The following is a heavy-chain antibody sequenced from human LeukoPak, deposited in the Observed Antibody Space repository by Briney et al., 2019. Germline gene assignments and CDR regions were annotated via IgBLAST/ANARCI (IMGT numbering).Heavy chain of an antibody. CDR1: GGSISSSSYY. CDR3: ARPQVGYSYGYVDY. CDR2: IYYSGST. V-gene: IGHV4-39*01. D-gene: IGHD5-18*01. Sequence: SETLSLTCTVSGGSISSSSYYWGWIRQPPGKGLEWIGSIYYSGSTYYNPSLKSRVTISVDTSKNQFSLKLSSVTAADTAVYYCARPQVGYSYGYVDYWGQGTLVTVSS. J-gene: IGHJ4*02.